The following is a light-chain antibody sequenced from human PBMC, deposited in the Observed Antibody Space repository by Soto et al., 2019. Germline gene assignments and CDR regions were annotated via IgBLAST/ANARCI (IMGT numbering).Light chain of an antibody. Sequence: EVVMTQSPDTLSVSPGETVTLSCRASQSVRSKLAWYQQKPGQAPRLFIYGASTRATGIPARFSGSGSGTEFTLTISSLQSEDFAVYYCQQYKNWPPLTFGGGTKVEI. CDR3: QQYKNWPPLT. CDR2: GAS. V-gene: IGKV3-15*01. J-gene: IGKJ4*01. CDR1: QSVRSK.